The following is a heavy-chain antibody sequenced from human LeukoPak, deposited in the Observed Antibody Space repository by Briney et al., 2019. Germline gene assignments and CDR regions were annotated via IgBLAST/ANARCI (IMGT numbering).Heavy chain of an antibody. J-gene: IGHJ2*01. V-gene: IGHV3-53*01. CDR2: IYSGGST. D-gene: IGHD4-17*01. Sequence: PGGSLRLSCVASGFTVSSNHMSWVRQAPGSGLEWVSVIYSGGSTYYADSVKGRFTISRDDSKNTLYLQMNSLRAEDTAVYYCARVGVTVSYWYFDLWGRGTLVTVSS. CDR1: GFTVSSNH. CDR3: ARVGVTVSYWYFDL.